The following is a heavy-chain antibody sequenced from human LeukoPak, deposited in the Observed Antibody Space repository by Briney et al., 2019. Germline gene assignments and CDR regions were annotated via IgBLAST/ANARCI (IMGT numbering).Heavy chain of an antibody. Sequence: GGSLRLSCASSGFTASCNYMCWGRQARGERLWWVSVIYSGGSTYYAHSVQGRFTISTHNSKNTLYLQMNSLRAEDTAVYYCAREGRGVIGAFDSWGKGTMVTVSS. V-gene: IGHV3-53*04. CDR3: AREGRGVIGAFDS. D-gene: IGHD3-10*01. CDR1: GFTASCNY. J-gene: IGHJ3*02. CDR2: IYSGGST.